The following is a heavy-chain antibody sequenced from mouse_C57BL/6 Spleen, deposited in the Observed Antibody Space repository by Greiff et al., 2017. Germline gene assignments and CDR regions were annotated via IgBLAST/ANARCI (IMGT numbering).Heavy chain of an antibody. V-gene: IGHV1-82*01. D-gene: IGHD1-1*01. J-gene: IGHJ2*01. Sequence: VQLQESGPELVKPGASVKISCKASGYAFSSSWMNWVKQRPGKGLEWIGRIYPGDGDTNYNGKFKGKATLTADKSSSTAYMQLSSLTSEDSAVYFCARPGSSHFDYWGQGTTLTVSS. CDR2: IYPGDGDT. CDR1: GYAFSSSW. CDR3: ARPGSSHFDY.